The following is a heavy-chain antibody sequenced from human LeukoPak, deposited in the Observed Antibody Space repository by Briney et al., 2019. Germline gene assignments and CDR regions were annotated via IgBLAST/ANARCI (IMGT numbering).Heavy chain of an antibody. CDR2: MYSSGIT. Sequence: SETLSLTCTVSGGSIRSYYWSWIRQPPGKGLEWIGYMYSSGITNYNPSLKSRITISVDTSKIQFSLKLSSVTAADTAVYYCARLDDGRDYGMDVWGQGTTVTVSS. CDR3: ARLDDGRDYGMDV. D-gene: IGHD1-1*01. CDR1: GGSIRSYY. J-gene: IGHJ6*02. V-gene: IGHV4-59*08.